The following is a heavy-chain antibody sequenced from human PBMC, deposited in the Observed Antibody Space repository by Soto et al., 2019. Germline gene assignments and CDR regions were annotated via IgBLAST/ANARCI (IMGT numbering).Heavy chain of an antibody. J-gene: IGHJ6*02. V-gene: IGHV4-59*01. CDR2: IYYTEKT. D-gene: IGHD2-15*01. Sequence: SETLSLTCTVSGGSISSYYWSWIRQPPGKGLDWIGYIYYTEKTNYNPSLKSRVTISVDTSKNQFSLKLRSVTAADTGVYFCARARFQLLHPYYYGMDVWGQGTEVTVS. CDR3: ARARFQLLHPYYYGMDV. CDR1: GGSISSYY.